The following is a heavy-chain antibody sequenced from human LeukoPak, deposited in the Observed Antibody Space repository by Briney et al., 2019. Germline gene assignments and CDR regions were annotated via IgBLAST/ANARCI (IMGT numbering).Heavy chain of an antibody. J-gene: IGHJ5*02. CDR1: GESFSSYF. CDR3: ARNALGYCSGGSCYLNWFDP. CDR2: INHSGST. Sequence: SETLSLTCAGYGESFSSYFWSWIRQPPGKGLEWIGEINHSGSTNYNASLKSRVTISVDTSKDQFSLKLSSVTAADTAVYYCARNALGYCSGGSCYLNWFDPWGQGTLVTVSS. V-gene: IGHV4-34*01. D-gene: IGHD2-15*01.